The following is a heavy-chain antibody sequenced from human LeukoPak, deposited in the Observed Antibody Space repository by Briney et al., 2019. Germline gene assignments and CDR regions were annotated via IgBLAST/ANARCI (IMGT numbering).Heavy chain of an antibody. V-gene: IGHV3-30*02. D-gene: IGHD3-22*01. CDR2: IRYDGSNK. J-gene: IGHJ3*02. Sequence: PGGSLRLSCAASGFTFSSYGMHWARQAPGKGLEWVAFIRYDGSNKYYADSVKGRFTISRDNSKNTLYLQMNSLRAEDTAVYYCAKGGYYYDSSGPSAGIWGQGSMVTVSS. CDR1: GFTFSSYG. CDR3: AKGGYYYDSSGPSAGI.